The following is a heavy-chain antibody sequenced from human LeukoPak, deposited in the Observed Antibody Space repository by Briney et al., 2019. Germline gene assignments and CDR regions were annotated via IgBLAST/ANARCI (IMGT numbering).Heavy chain of an antibody. V-gene: IGHV3-7*01. J-gene: IGHJ4*02. CDR1: GFTFSSYW. Sequence: PGGSLRLSCAASGFTFSSYWMSWVRQAPGKGLEWVANIKQAGSEKYYVDSVKGRFTNSRDNAKNSLYLQMNSLRAEDTAVYYCAREEEWLVSYFDYWGQGTLVTVSS. D-gene: IGHD6-19*01. CDR3: AREEEWLVSYFDY. CDR2: IKQAGSEK.